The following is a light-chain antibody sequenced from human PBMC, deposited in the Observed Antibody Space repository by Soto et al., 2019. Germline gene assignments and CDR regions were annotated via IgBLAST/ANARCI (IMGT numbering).Light chain of an antibody. V-gene: IGKV3-20*01. CDR1: QTVNSRY. Sequence: ESVLTQSPGTLSLSPGERATLSCRASQTVNSRYLTWYQHKPGQAPRLLIYGASIRATGIPDRFSGSRSGADFSLTITRLEPEDSAVYYCQQFDDSRPAFTFGHGTKLEI. CDR3: QQFDDSRPAFT. J-gene: IGKJ2*01. CDR2: GAS.